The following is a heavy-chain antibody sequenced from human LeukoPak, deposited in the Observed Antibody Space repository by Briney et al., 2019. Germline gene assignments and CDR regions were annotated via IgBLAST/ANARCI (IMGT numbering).Heavy chain of an antibody. CDR3: AREDADTAMVAHFDY. CDR2: INPYSGGT. Sequence: ASVKVSCKASGYTFTGYYMHWVRQAPGQGLEWMGWINPYSGGTNYAQKSQSRVTMTRDTSISTVYMELSRLRSDDTAVYYCAREDADTAMVAHFDYWGQGTLVTVSS. J-gene: IGHJ4*02. CDR1: GYTFTGYY. D-gene: IGHD5-18*01. V-gene: IGHV1-2*02.